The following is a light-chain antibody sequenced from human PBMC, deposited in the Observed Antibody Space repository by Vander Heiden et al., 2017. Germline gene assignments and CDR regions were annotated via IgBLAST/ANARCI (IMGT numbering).Light chain of an antibody. CDR2: WAS. J-gene: IGKJ3*01. CDR3: QQYYSTPFT. V-gene: IGKV4-1*01. CDR1: QNILYSSNNKNY. Sequence: DIVMTQSPDSLAVSLGERATINCKSSQNILYSSNNKNYLAWYQQRPGQPPKLLIYWASTRESGVPDRFSGSGSGTDFTLTISSLQAEDVAVYYCQQYYSTPFTFGPGAKVDI.